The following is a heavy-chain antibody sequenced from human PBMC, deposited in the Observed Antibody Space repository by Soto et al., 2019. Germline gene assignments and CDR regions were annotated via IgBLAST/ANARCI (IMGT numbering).Heavy chain of an antibody. CDR1: RGTFGCYA. Sequence: ASVKVSCKASRGTFGCYAICSVRQSPGQRLEWMVGIIPIFGTANYAQKFQGRVTITADESTSTAYMELSSLRSEDTAVYYCARLVVGARELYNWFDPWGQGTLVTVSS. V-gene: IGHV1-69*13. D-gene: IGHD1-26*01. CDR3: ARLVVGARELYNWFDP. CDR2: IIPIFGTA. J-gene: IGHJ5*02.